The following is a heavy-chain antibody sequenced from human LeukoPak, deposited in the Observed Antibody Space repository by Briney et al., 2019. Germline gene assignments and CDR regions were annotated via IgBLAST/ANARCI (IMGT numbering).Heavy chain of an antibody. Sequence: GASVKVSCKVSGYTLTELSMHWVRQAPGKGLEWMGGFDPEDGETIYAQKFQGRVTMTEDTSTDTAYMELSSLRSEDTSGYYCATDGGSGSADMDVWGQGTTVTVSS. CDR3: ATDGGSGSADMDV. CDR2: FDPEDGET. J-gene: IGHJ6*02. CDR1: GYTLTELS. D-gene: IGHD3-10*01. V-gene: IGHV1-24*01.